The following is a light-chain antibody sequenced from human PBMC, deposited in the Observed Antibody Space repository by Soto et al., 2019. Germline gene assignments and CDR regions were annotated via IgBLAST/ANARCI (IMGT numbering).Light chain of an antibody. CDR1: QSVSSH. J-gene: IGKJ4*01. CDR2: DTS. V-gene: IGKV3-11*01. Sequence: EIVLTQSPAILYLSPGERATLSCRASQSVSSHLAWYQQKPGQAPRLLMYDTSNRATGIPARFSGSGSGTDLTLTISSLEPEDFAVYYCQQRVNWPLTFGGGTKVEIK. CDR3: QQRVNWPLT.